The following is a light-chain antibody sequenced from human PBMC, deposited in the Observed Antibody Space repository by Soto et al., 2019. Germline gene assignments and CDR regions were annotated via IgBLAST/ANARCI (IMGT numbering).Light chain of an antibody. Sequence: QPVLAQPPSVSGAPGQTITISCTGTRSNIGAAYYVHWYQQFPGTAPKLLIYDTSNRPSGVPDRFSASRSGTSAYLVITGLQADDEAVYYCQSYDGSLGGSILFGGGTKVTVL. CDR2: DTS. V-gene: IGLV1-40*01. CDR1: RSNIGAAYY. CDR3: QSYDGSLGGSIL. J-gene: IGLJ2*01.